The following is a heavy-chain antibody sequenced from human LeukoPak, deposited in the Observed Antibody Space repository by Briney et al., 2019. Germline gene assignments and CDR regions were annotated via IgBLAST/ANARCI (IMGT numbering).Heavy chain of an antibody. Sequence: GGSLRLSCAASGFTFDDYAMHWVRQAPGKGLEWVSLISWDGGSTYYADSVKGRFTISRDNSKNSLYLQMNSLRAEDTALYYCAKPGVLRYFDPTFFDYWGQGTLVTVSS. J-gene: IGHJ4*02. CDR1: GFTFDDYA. D-gene: IGHD3-9*01. CDR3: AKPGVLRYFDPTFFDY. V-gene: IGHV3-43D*03. CDR2: ISWDGGST.